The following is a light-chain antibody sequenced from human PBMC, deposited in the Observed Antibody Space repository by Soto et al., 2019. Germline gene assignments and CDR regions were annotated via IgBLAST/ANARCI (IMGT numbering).Light chain of an antibody. CDR2: DVS. CDR1: SSDIGYYNY. J-gene: IGLJ3*02. CDR3: SSYTTSATLV. Sequence: QSVLTQPASVSGSPGQSITMSCTGTSSDIGYYNYVSWYQQNPGKDPKFMIYDVSNRPSVVSSRFSGSKSGDTASLTISGLQAEDEADYYCSSYTTSATLVFGGGTKLTVL. V-gene: IGLV2-14*03.